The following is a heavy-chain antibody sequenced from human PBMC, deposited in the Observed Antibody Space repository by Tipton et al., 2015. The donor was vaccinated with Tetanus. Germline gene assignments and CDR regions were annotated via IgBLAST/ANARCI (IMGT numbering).Heavy chain of an antibody. J-gene: IGHJ4*02. V-gene: IGHV3-23*01. CDR2: ISGSGGST. Sequence: SLRLSCAASGFIFSSHAMSWVRQAPGKGLECVSGISGSGGSTYYAYSVKGRFTISRDNSKNTLYLQMNSLRAEDTAVYYCAKKYCSGGSCYSIDYWGQGTLVTVSS. D-gene: IGHD2-15*01. CDR3: AKKYCSGGSCYSIDY. CDR1: GFIFSSHA.